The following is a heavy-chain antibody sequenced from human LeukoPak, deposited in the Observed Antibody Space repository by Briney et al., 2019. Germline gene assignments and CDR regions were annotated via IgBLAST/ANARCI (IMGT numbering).Heavy chain of an antibody. J-gene: IGHJ4*02. CDR3: ARAVNTPIYYFEY. Sequence: EASVTVSCKAFGYTFTSNYMHWVRQAPGQGLEWMGIINPSGGSTSYAQKFQGRITLSRDTSTSTVYMELSSLRSDDTAVYYCARAVNTPIYYFEYWGQGALVTVSS. CDR1: GYTFTSNY. D-gene: IGHD1/OR15-1a*01. CDR2: INPSGGST. V-gene: IGHV1-46*01.